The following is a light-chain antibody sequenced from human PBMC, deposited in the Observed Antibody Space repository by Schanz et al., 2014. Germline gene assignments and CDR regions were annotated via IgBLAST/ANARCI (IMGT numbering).Light chain of an antibody. Sequence: QSALTQPASVSGSPGQSITISCTGTSSDVGRYNLVSWYQQHPGKAPKLMIYEVSKRPSGVPDRFSGSKSGNTASLTVSGLQAEDEGDYYCCSYAGSYTYVFGTGTKLTVL. J-gene: IGLJ1*01. CDR1: SSDVGRYNL. CDR3: CSYAGSYTYV. V-gene: IGLV2-23*02. CDR2: EVS.